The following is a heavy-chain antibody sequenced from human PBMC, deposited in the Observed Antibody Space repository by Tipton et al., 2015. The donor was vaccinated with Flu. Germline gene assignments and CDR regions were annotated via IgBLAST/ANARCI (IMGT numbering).Heavy chain of an antibody. CDR1: GFTFSNYG. D-gene: IGHD6-13*01. V-gene: IGHV3-30*02. CDR2: IRYDGSDK. J-gene: IGHJ6*02. CDR3: AAGGIAAAGPYYKGLDG. Sequence: SLRLSCAASGFTFSNYGMYWVRQAPGKGLEWVAFIRYDGSDKYYSASVKGRFTISRDNSKNTLYLQMNSLRAEDTAVYYCAAGGIAAAGPYYKGLDGWGQGTTVTVSS.